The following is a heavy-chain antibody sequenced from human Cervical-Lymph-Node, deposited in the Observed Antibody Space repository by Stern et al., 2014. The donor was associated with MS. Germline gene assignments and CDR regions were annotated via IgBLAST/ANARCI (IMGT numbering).Heavy chain of an antibody. CDR1: GASFSDNY. V-gene: IGHV4-34*01. Sequence: QVQLQQWGAGLLRPSETLSLTCAVHGASFSDNYWSWIRQTPGKGLEWIGVINSSGGTHYMPSLMIRAPLSVDPSRTQSSMKLISLTAADTAMYYCARERKVERSARLLVSFDVWGQGTLVTVSS. CDR2: INSSGGT. J-gene: IGHJ3*01. CDR3: ARERKVERSARLLVSFDV. D-gene: IGHD1-1*01.